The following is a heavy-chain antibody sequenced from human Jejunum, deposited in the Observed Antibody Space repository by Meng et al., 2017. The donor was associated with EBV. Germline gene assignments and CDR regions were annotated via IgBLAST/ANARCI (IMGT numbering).Heavy chain of an antibody. CDR3: AKDEGYSGSYWADH. V-gene: IGHV3-30*18. J-gene: IGHJ4*02. CDR1: GFTFSGYA. CDR2: ISDDGSNE. D-gene: IGHD1-26*01. Sequence: QVRLGECGGCVVQPGRFLRLSCETSGFTFSGYAMHWVRQAPGKGLEWVAVISDDGSNEYYVDSVKGRFTISRDNSKNSLYLQMNTLRAEDTAVYYCAKDEGYSGSYWADHWGQGTLVTVSS.